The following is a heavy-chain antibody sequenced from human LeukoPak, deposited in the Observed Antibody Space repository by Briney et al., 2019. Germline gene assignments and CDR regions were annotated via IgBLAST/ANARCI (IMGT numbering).Heavy chain of an antibody. CDR1: RFTFSSYS. V-gene: IGHV3-21*01. D-gene: IGHD6-13*01. CDR3: ARGSYSSSWKTFDY. J-gene: IGHJ4*02. Sequence: GGSLRLSCAASRFTFSSYSMNWVRQAPGKGLDWVSSISSSGSYIYYADSVKGRFTISRDNAKNSLYLQMNSLRADDTAMYYCARGSYSSSWKTFDYWGQGTLVTVSS. CDR2: ISSSGSYI.